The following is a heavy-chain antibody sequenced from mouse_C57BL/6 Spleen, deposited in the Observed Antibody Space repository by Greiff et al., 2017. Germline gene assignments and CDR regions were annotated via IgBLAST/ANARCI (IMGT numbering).Heavy chain of an antibody. CDR3: ARGYYYGTGYFDV. Sequence: QVQLQQPGAELVKPGASVKLSCKASGYTFTSYWMHWVKQRPGRGLGWIGRIDPNSGGTKYNEKFKSKATLTVDKPSSTAYMQLSSLTSEDSAVYYCARGYYYGTGYFDVWGTGTTVTVSS. J-gene: IGHJ1*03. D-gene: IGHD1-1*01. CDR2: IDPNSGGT. V-gene: IGHV1-72*01. CDR1: GYTFTSYW.